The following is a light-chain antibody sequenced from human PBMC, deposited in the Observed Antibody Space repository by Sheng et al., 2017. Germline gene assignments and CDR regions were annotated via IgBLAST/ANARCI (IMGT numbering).Light chain of an antibody. Sequence: EIVLTQSPATLSVSPGEGAALSCGANQTVGSNLAWYRQTPGQPPSLLISGASSRATGVPARFSGSGSGTHFSLTISSLQSEDFAVYYCQQYENWPLTFGPGTKV. V-gene: IGKV3-15*01. CDR2: GAS. CDR3: QQYENWPLT. J-gene: IGKJ3*01. CDR1: QTVGSN.